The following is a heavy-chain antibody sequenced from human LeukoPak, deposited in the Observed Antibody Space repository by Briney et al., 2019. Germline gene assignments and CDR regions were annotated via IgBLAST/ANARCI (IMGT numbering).Heavy chain of an antibody. CDR2: IYYSGST. J-gene: IGHJ4*02. CDR1: GGSISSYY. D-gene: IGHD2-8*01. V-gene: IGHV4-59*01. Sequence: SETLSLTCTVSGGSISSYYWSWIRQPPGKGLEWIGYIYYSGSTNYNPSLRSRVTISVDTSKNQFSLRLRSVTAADTAVYYCGRGERGVDYWGQGTLVTVSS. CDR3: GRGERGVDY.